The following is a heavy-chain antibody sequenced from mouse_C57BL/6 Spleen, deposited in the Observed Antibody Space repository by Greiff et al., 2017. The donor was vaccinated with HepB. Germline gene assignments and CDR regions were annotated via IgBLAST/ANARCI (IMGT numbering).Heavy chain of an antibody. J-gene: IGHJ2*01. Sequence: EVKLMESGPELVKPGASVKISCKASGYSFTGYYMNWVKQSPEKSLEWIGEINPSTGGTTYNQKFKAKATLTVDKSSSTAYMQLKSLTSEDSAVYYCARVLFYGSSYFDYWGQGTTLTVSS. V-gene: IGHV1-42*01. CDR1: GYSFTGYY. CDR2: INPSTGGT. CDR3: ARVLFYGSSYFDY. D-gene: IGHD1-1*01.